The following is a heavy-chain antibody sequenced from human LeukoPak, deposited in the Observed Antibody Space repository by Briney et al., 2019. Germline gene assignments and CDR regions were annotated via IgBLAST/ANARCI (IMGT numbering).Heavy chain of an antibody. D-gene: IGHD1-26*01. V-gene: IGHV3-11*01. CDR2: ISSSGSTI. CDR3: ARDLYSGVPLDY. J-gene: IGHJ4*02. CDR1: GFTFSDSY. Sequence: PGGALRLSCAASGFTFSDSYMSWIRQAPGEGLEWVSYISSSGSTIYYADSAKGRFTISRDNAKNSLYLQMNSLRAEDTAVYYCARDLYSGVPLDYWGQGTLVTVSS.